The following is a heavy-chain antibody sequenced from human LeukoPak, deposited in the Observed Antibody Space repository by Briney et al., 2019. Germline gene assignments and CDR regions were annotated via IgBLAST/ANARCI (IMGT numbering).Heavy chain of an antibody. CDR2: IYPGDSDT. CDR1: GYSFTSYW. D-gene: IGHD3-22*01. Sequence: GESLKISCQGSGYSFTSYWIGWVRQMPGKGLEWMGIIYPGDSDTRYSPSFQGQVTISADKSISTAYLQWSSLKASDTAMYYCARLDYYDSSGSHPFDYWGQGTLVTVSS. CDR3: ARLDYYDSSGSHPFDY. V-gene: IGHV5-51*01. J-gene: IGHJ4*02.